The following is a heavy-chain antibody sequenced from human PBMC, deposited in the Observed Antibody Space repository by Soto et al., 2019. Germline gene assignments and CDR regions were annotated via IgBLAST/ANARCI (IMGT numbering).Heavy chain of an antibody. CDR3: ARDQKDSSSWSYDAFDI. Sequence: GGSLRLSCAASGFTFSSYWMSWVRQAPGKGLEWVANIKQDGSEKYYVDSVKGRFTISRDNAKNSLYLQMNSLRAEDTAVYYCARDQKDSSSWSYDAFDIWGQGTMVTVSS. CDR2: IKQDGSEK. V-gene: IGHV3-7*05. CDR1: GFTFSSYW. J-gene: IGHJ3*02. D-gene: IGHD6-13*01.